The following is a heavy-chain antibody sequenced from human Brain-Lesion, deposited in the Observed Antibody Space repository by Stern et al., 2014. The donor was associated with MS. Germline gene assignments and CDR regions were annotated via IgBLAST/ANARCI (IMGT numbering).Heavy chain of an antibody. Sequence: VQLVESGPGLVKPSQTLSLSCTVSGGSISSGGYSWSWIRQPAGKGLEWIGRIFTSGNPGYNPSPKSRDTISIDPSKTQFSLRLNSMTAADTAVYYCARGRVVPGFQYYATDVWGQGTTVIVSS. CDR3: ARGRVVPGFQYYATDV. D-gene: IGHD2-2*01. CDR2: IFTSGNP. V-gene: IGHV4-61*02. J-gene: IGHJ6*02. CDR1: GGSISSGGYS.